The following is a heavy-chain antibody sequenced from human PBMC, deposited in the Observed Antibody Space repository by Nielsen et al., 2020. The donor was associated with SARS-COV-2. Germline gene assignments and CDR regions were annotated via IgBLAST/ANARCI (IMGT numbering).Heavy chain of an antibody. CDR3: ARESRYCSGGSCYSDWFDP. J-gene: IGHJ5*02. CDR2: IIPILGIA. V-gene: IGHV1-69*04. CDR1: GGTFSSYA. D-gene: IGHD2-15*01. Sequence: SVKVSCKASGGTFSSYAISWVRQVPGQGLEWMGRIIPILGIANYAQKFQGRVTITADKSTSTAYMELSSLRSEDTAVYYCARESRYCSGGSCYSDWFDPWGQGTLVTVSS.